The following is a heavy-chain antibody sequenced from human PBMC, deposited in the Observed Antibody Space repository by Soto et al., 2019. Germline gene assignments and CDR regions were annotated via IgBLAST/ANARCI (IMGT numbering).Heavy chain of an antibody. Sequence: GESLKISCKGSGYSFTSYWIGWVRQMPGKGLEWMGIIYPGDSDTRYSPSFQGQVTISADKSISTAYLQWSSLKASDTAMYYCARQVDTAMVPAGWFDPWGQGTLVTVSS. CDR2: IYPGDSDT. D-gene: IGHD5-18*01. J-gene: IGHJ5*02. CDR1: GYSFTSYW. CDR3: ARQVDTAMVPAGWFDP. V-gene: IGHV5-51*01.